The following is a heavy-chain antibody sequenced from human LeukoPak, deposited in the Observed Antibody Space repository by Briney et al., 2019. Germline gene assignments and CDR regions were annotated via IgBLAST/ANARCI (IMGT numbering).Heavy chain of an antibody. D-gene: IGHD6-19*01. Sequence: GGSLRLSCAASGFAFSSYAIHWVRQAPGKGLEWVSFISYDGRIKYYADSVKGRFTISRDNSKNTLFLQMNSLRVEDTAIYYCAKALSPYTSGWPIDFWGQGSLVTVSS. J-gene: IGHJ4*02. CDR2: ISYDGRIK. CDR1: GFAFSSYA. V-gene: IGHV3-30-3*01. CDR3: AKALSPYTSGWPIDF.